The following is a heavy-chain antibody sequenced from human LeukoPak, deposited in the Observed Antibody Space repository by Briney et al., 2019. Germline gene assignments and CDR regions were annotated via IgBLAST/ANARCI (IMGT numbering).Heavy chain of an antibody. CDR1: GYTFTGYY. V-gene: IGHV1-2*02. D-gene: IGHD5-12*01. CDR3: ARSYSGYDPLHFDY. Sequence: GASVKVSCKASGYTFTGYYMHWVRQAPGQGLEWMGWINPNSGGTNYAQKFQGRVTMTRNTSISTAYMELSSLRSEDTAVYYCARSYSGYDPLHFDYWGQGTLVTVSS. J-gene: IGHJ4*02. CDR2: INPNSGGT.